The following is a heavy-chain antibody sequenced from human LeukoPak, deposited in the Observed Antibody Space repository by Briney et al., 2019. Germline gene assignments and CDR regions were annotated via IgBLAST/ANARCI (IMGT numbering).Heavy chain of an antibody. Sequence: ASVKVSCKASGYTFSSYDINWVRQATGQGLEWMGWMNPNSGNTGYAQKFQGRVTMTSNTSISTAYMELSSLRSEDTAVYYCARRNYGSPRWFDPWGQGTLVTVSS. CDR2: MNPNSGNT. CDR1: GYTFSSYD. J-gene: IGHJ5*02. V-gene: IGHV1-8*01. CDR3: ARRNYGSPRWFDP. D-gene: IGHD3-10*01.